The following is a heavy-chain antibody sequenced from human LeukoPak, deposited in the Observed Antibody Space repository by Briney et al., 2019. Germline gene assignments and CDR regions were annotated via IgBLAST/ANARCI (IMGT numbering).Heavy chain of an antibody. CDR1: GYTFTSYD. V-gene: IGHV1-8*01. CDR3: ARDPSRVITMIVGYYFDY. D-gene: IGHD3-22*01. Sequence: ASVKVSCKASGYTFTSYDINWVRQATGQGLEWMGWMNPNSGNTGYAQKFQGRVTMTRNTSISTAYMELSSLRSEDTAVYYCARDPSRVITMIVGYYFDYWGQGTLVTVSS. CDR2: MNPNSGNT. J-gene: IGHJ4*02.